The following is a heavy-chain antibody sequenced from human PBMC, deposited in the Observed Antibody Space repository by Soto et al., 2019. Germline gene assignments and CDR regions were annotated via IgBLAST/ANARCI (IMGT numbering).Heavy chain of an antibody. Sequence: GGSLRLSCAASGFTFSSYWMTWVRQAPGKGLEWVANIKQDGNEKYYVESVKGRFTISRDNAKNSVYLQMNSLRAEDTAVYYCVGYGDYLKYYFDYWGQGTLVTVSS. CDR2: IKQDGNEK. J-gene: IGHJ4*02. V-gene: IGHV3-7*01. CDR3: VGYGDYLKYYFDY. D-gene: IGHD4-17*01. CDR1: GFTFSSYW.